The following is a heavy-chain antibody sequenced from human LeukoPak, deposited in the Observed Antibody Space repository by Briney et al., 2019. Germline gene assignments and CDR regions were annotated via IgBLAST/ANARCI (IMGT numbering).Heavy chain of an antibody. CDR2: INTNTGNP. CDR3: ARDYIRYYDILTGYPQFDY. V-gene: IGHV7-4-1*02. J-gene: IGHJ4*02. D-gene: IGHD3-9*01. Sequence: ASVKVSCKASGYTFTSYAMNWVRQAPGQGLEWMGRINTNTGNPTYAQGFTGRFVFSLDTSVSTAYLQISSLKAEDTAVYYCARDYIRYYDILTGYPQFDYWGQGTLVTVSS. CDR1: GYTFTSYA.